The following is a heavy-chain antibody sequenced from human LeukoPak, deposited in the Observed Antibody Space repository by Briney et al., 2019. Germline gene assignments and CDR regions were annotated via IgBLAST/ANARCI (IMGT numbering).Heavy chain of an antibody. V-gene: IGHV3-23*01. Sequence: PGGSLRLSCAASGFTFSSYGMSSVRQAPGKGLEWVSAISGSGGSTYYADSVKGRFTISRDNSKNTLYLQMNSLRAEDTAVYYCAKLLYYYGSGTMGYWGQGTLVTVSS. CDR2: ISGSGGST. CDR3: AKLLYYYGSGTMGY. D-gene: IGHD3-10*01. CDR1: GFTFSSYG. J-gene: IGHJ4*02.